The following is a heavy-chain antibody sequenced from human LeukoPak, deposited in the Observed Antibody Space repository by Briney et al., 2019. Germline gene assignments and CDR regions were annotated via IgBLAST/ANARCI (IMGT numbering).Heavy chain of an antibody. J-gene: IGHJ5*02. V-gene: IGHV1-8*01. Sequence: ASVKVSCKASGYTFTSYDINWVRHATGQGREWMGWMHPNGGNTGYAQKFQGRVTMTRNTSISTGYMELSSLRSEDTAVYYCARGGEYGGRFDNWFDPWGQGTLVTVSS. D-gene: IGHD2-15*01. CDR1: GYTFTSYD. CDR2: MHPNGGNT. CDR3: ARGGEYGGRFDNWFDP.